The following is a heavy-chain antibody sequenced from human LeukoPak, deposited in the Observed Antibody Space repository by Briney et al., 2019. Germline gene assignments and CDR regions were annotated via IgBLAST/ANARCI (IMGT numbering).Heavy chain of an antibody. CDR2: ISAYNGNT. V-gene: IGHV1-18*04. D-gene: IGHD1-26*01. J-gene: IGHJ3*02. CDR3: ARPVVGAGHDAFDI. Sequence: GASVKVSCKASGYSFTSYGISWVRQAPGQGFEWMGWISAYNGNTTYAQKFRGRVTLTTDTSTSISYMELRSLRSDDTAVYYCARPVVGAGHDAFDIWGQGTLVTVSS. CDR1: GYSFTSYG.